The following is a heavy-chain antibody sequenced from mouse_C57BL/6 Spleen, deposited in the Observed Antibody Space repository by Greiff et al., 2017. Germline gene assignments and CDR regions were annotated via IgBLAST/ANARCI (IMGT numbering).Heavy chain of an antibody. CDR3: ARQSKLGGFAY. CDR1: EYEFPSHD. V-gene: IGHV5-2*01. D-gene: IGHD4-1*01. Sequence: EVHLVESGGGLVQPGESLKLSCESNEYEFPSHDMSWVRKTPEKRLELVAAIISDGGSTYYPDTMERRFIISRDNTKKTLYLQMSSLRSEDTALYYSARQSKLGGFAYWGQGTLVTVSA. CDR2: IISDGGST. J-gene: IGHJ3*01.